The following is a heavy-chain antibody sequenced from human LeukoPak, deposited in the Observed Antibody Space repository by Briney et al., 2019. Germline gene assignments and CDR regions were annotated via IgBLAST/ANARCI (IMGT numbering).Heavy chain of an antibody. J-gene: IGHJ3*02. D-gene: IGHD3-22*01. V-gene: IGHV5-51*01. CDR2: IYPGDSDT. Sequence: GESLKISCKGSGYSFTSYWIGWVRQIPGKGLEWMGIIYPGDSDTRYSPSFQGQVTISADKSISTAYLQWSSLKSSDTAMYYCARKGYYYDSSGYYSAFDIWGQGTMVTVSS. CDR1: GYSFTSYW. CDR3: ARKGYYYDSSGYYSAFDI.